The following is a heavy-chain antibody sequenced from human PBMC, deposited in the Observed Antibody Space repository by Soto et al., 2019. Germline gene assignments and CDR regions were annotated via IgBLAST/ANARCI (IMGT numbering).Heavy chain of an antibody. CDR3: AKKGVPSGYSPLTGDY. CDR1: GFTFSSYA. Sequence: GGSLRLSCAASGFTFSSYAMSWVRQAPGKGLEWVSAISGSGGSTYYADSVKGRFTISRDNSKNTLYLQMNSLRAEDTAVYYCAKKGVPSGYSPLTGDYWGQGTLVTV. V-gene: IGHV3-23*01. J-gene: IGHJ4*02. D-gene: IGHD3-3*01. CDR2: ISGSGGST.